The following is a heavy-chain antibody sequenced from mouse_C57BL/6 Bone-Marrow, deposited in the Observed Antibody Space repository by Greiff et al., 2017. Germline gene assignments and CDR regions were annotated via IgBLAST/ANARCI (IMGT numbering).Heavy chain of an antibody. CDR2: FYPGSGSI. D-gene: IGHD1-1*01. J-gene: IGHJ3*01. CDR3: ARHEAPYYYGRRAWFAY. Sequence: VQLQESGAELVKPGASVKLSCKASGYTFTEYTIHWVKQRSGQGLEWIGWFYPGSGSIKYNEKFKDKATLTADKSSSTVYMELSRLTSEDSAVYFCARHEAPYYYGRRAWFAYWGQGTLVTVSA. V-gene: IGHV1-62-2*01. CDR1: GYTFTEYT.